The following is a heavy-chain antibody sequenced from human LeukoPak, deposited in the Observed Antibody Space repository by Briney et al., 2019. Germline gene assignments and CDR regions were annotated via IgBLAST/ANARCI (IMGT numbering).Heavy chain of an antibody. CDR3: TRHSEVVAAATPGDC. CDR2: IRSKANSYAT. Sequence: GGSLKLSCAASGFTFSGSAMHWVRQASGKGLEWVGRIRSKANSYATAYAASVKGRFTISRDDSKNTAYLQMNSLKTEDTAVYYCTRHSEVVAAATPGDCWGQGTLVTVSS. D-gene: IGHD2-15*01. J-gene: IGHJ4*02. CDR1: GFTFSGSA. V-gene: IGHV3-73*01.